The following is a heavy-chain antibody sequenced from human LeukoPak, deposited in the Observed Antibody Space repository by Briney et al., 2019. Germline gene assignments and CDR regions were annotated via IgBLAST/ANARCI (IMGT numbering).Heavy chain of an antibody. V-gene: IGHV3-48*01. D-gene: IGHD3-22*01. CDR2: ISSSSSTI. J-gene: IGHJ4*02. CDR3: ARGDDYYDSSGQNRDY. Sequence: GGSLRLSXAASGFTFSSYSMNWVRQAPGKGMEWVSYISSSSSTIYYADSVKGRFTISRDNAKNSLYLQMNSLRAEDTAVYYCARGDDYYDSSGQNRDYWGQGTLVTVSS. CDR1: GFTFSSYS.